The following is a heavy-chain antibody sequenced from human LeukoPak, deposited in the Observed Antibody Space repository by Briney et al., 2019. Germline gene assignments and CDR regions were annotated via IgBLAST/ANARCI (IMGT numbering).Heavy chain of an antibody. J-gene: IGHJ4*02. CDR2: ISYDGSNK. D-gene: IGHD1-26*01. V-gene: IGHV3-30*18. CDR1: GFIFNNYV. Sequence: GGSLRLTCAASGFIFNNYVMHWVRQAPGKGLEWVAVISYDGSNKYYADSVKGRFTISRDNSKNTLYLQMNSLRAEDTAVYYCAKAGVVGGGIPFDYWGQGTLVTVSS. CDR3: AKAGVVGGGIPFDY.